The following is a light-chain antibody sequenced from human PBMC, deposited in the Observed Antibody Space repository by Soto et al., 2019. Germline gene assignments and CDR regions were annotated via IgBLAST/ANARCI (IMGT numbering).Light chain of an antibody. CDR2: DVS. Sequence: QSALTQPASVSGSPGQSITISCTGTSSDVGGYNYVSWYQQHPGKAPKLMIYDVSNRPSGVYNRFSGSKSGNTASMTISGLQAEDEADYYCSTYTSSSPDVFGTGTKGTVL. CDR3: STYTSSSPDV. J-gene: IGLJ1*01. CDR1: SSDVGGYNY. V-gene: IGLV2-14*01.